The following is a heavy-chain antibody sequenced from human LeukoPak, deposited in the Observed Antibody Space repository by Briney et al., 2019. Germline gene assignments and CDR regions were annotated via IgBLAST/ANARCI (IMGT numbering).Heavy chain of an antibody. J-gene: IGHJ4*02. V-gene: IGHV3-21*01. CDR3: ARGQSSIDY. Sequence: PGGSLRLSCAASGFTFSSYSMNRVGQAPGKGLEWVSSISSSSSYIYYADSVKGRFTISRDNAKNSLYLQMNSLRAEDTAVYYCARGQSSIDYWGQGTLVTVSS. CDR1: GFTFSSYS. CDR2: ISSSSSYI.